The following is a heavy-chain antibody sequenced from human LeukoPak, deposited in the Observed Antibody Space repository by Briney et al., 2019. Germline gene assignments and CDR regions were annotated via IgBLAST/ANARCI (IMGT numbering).Heavy chain of an antibody. CDR1: GGPISSGGYY. CDR3: ARGLQSSFEY. V-gene: IGHV4-30-2*01. D-gene: IGHD4-11*01. CDR2: IYHSGST. Sequence: PSQTLSLTCTVSGGPISSGGYYWSWIRQPPGKGLEWIGYIYHSGSTYYNPSLKSRVTISVDRSKNQFSLKLSSVTAADTAVYYCARGLQSSFEYWGQGTLVTVSS. J-gene: IGHJ4*02.